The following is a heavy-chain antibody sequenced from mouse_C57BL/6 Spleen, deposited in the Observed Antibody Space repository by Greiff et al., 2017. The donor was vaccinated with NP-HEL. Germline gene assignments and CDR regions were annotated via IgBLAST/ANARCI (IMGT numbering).Heavy chain of an antibody. CDR1: GYTFTSYG. Sequence: VKLVESGAELARPGASVKLSCKASGYTFTSYGISWVKQRTGQGLEWIGEIYPRSGNTYYNEKFKGKATLTADKSSSTAYMELRSLTSEDSAVYFCARDDYDADAMDYWGQGTSVTVSS. CDR2: IYPRSGNT. D-gene: IGHD2-4*01. V-gene: IGHV1-81*01. J-gene: IGHJ4*01. CDR3: ARDDYDADAMDY.